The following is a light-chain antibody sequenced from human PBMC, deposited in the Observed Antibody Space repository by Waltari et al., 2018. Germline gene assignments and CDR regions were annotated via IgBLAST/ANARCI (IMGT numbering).Light chain of an antibody. CDR3: QQSYTTPST. V-gene: IGKV1-39*01. Sequence: DIQMTQYPSSLSASVGDRVTISCRASQRVRRYLNWYQQKAVKAPKPLIYCASSLQTGAPSRFSASGSGTDFTLTISSLEPEDFATYFCQQSYTTPSTFGQGTRLEI. CDR1: QRVRRY. J-gene: IGKJ5*01. CDR2: CAS.